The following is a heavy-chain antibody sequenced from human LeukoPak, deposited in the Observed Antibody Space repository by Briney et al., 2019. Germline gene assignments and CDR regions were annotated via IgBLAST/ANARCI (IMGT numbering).Heavy chain of an antibody. V-gene: IGHV1-69*04. J-gene: IGHJ4*02. Sequence: SVSVSCQASGGTFSRYASSWVRPARAQGLEWMGRIIPILGIANYAQKFQGRVTITADKSTSTAYMELSSLRSEDTAVYYGASDRYSSVVVAATGDYWGQGTLVTVSS. D-gene: IGHD2-15*01. CDR2: IIPILGIA. CDR1: GGTFSRYA. CDR3: ASDRYSSVVVAATGDY.